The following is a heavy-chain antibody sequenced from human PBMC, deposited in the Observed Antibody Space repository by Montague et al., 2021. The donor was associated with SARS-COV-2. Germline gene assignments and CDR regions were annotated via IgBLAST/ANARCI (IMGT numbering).Heavy chain of an antibody. CDR2: SNYSGST. J-gene: IGHJ2*01. CDR3: ERGGYNANQNPWYFDL. CDR1: GGAISTNN. D-gene: IGHD5-24*01. V-gene: IGHV4-59*12. Sequence: SETLSLTCTVSGGAISTNNWSWIWKPQGKGLEWVGNSNYSGSTNXSPTLKSRVTISVDTSKNKFPLKLSSVTAADTAVYYCERGGYNANQNPWYFDLWGRGTLVTVSS.